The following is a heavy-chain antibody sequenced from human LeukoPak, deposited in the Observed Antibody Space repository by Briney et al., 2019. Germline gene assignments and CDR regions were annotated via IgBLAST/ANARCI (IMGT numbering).Heavy chain of an antibody. J-gene: IGHJ5*02. CDR1: GGSISSGGYY. CDR2: ICYSGST. D-gene: IGHD6-19*01. CDR3: ARDNRRQWLVLDGWFDP. V-gene: IGHV4-31*03. Sequence: SETLSLTCTVSGGSISSGGYYWSWIRQHPGKGLEWIGYICYSGSTYYNPSLKSRVTISVDTSKNQFSLKLSSVTAADTAVYYCARDNRRQWLVLDGWFDPWGQGTLVTVSS.